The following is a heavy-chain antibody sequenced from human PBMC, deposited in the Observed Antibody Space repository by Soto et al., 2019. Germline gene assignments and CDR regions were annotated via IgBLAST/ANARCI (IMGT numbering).Heavy chain of an antibody. D-gene: IGHD6-6*01. CDR3: AICIEARSCSFGGLYRMNV. Sequence: ASVKVSCKASGNTFTTYAVHWVRQAPGQRLEWMGWINAGNINTNYSQKFQGRVTITGDTSASTAYMELSSLRSEDTAVYYCAICIEARSCSFGGLYRMNVWGQGITVTVSS. CDR2: INAGNINT. CDR1: GNTFTTYA. V-gene: IGHV1-3*01. J-gene: IGHJ6*02.